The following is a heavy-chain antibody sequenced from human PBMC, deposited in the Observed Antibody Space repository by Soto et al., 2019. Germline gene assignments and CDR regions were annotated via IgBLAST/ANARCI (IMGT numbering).Heavy chain of an antibody. Sequence: PGGSLSLSCAASGFTFSSYAMHWVRQAPGKGLEWVAVISYDGSNKYYADSVKGRFTISRDNSKNTLYLQMNSLRAEDTAVYYCARSSVAALYYFDYWGQGTLVTV. D-gene: IGHD6-19*01. J-gene: IGHJ4*02. CDR1: GFTFSSYA. V-gene: IGHV3-30-3*01. CDR2: ISYDGSNK. CDR3: ARSSVAALYYFDY.